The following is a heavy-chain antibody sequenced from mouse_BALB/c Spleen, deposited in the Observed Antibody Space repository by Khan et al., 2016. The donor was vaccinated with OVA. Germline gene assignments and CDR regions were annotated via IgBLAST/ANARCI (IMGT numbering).Heavy chain of an antibody. CDR3: ARRGLRWDFDY. V-gene: IGHV1-7*01. CDR2: INPSTGYT. CDR1: GYTFINYW. D-gene: IGHD1-1*01. Sequence: QVQLKQSGGELAKPGASVKMSCKASGYTFINYWILWVKQRPGQGLEWIGYINPSTGYTEYNQNFKDKATLTADKSSSTAYMQLSSLTSEDSAVYYCARRGLRWDFDYWGQGTTLTVSS. J-gene: IGHJ2*01.